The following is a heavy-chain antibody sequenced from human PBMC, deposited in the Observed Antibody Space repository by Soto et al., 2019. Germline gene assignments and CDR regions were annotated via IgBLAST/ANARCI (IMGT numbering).Heavy chain of an antibody. CDR3: AREAGYQETIGQQLPDC. D-gene: IGHD6-13*01. Sequence: QVQLVESGGGVVQPGGSLRLSCAASGVTFYNYGMHWVRQAPGKGLEWVAGIWHDASNKYYAGSVKGRFTITRDNSKHMLSLQMNSLRADDTAAYYCAREAGYQETIGQQLPDCWGKGIMVTVSS. J-gene: IGHJ4*02. CDR2: IWHDASNK. V-gene: IGHV3-33*01. CDR1: GVTFYNYG.